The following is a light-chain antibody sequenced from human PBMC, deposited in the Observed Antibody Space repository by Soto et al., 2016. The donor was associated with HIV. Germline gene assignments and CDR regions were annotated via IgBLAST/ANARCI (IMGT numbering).Light chain of an antibody. CDR2: DAS. J-gene: IGKJ4*01. V-gene: IGKV1D-13*01. CDR3: QQFNNYPLT. CDR1: QAISSA. Sequence: AIQLTQSPSSLSAFVGDRVTITCRASQAISSALAWYQQKPGKPPKALIYDASSLESGVPSRFSGYGSGTDFTLTISGLQPEDLATYYCQQFNNYPLTFGGGTKVEIK.